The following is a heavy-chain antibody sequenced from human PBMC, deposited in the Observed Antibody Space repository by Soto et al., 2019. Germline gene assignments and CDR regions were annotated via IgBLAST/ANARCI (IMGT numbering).Heavy chain of an antibody. CDR2: ISSDGNNK. CDR3: ARGTAGGAGAWYFDY. D-gene: IGHD3-10*01. Sequence: LRLSCAASGFTFSSYAMHWVRQAPGRGLEWVAVISSDGNNKYYADSVKGRFTISRDNSKNTLYLRMNSLRAEDRAVYYCARGTAGGAGAWYFDYWGPGTLVTVSS. CDR1: GFTFSSYA. V-gene: IGHV3-30-3*01. J-gene: IGHJ4*02.